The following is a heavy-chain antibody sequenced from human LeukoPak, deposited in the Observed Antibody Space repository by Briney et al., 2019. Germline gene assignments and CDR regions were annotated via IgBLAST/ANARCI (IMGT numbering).Heavy chain of an antibody. Sequence: GGSLRLSCAASGFTFDDYAMHWVRQAPGKGLEWVSGISWNSGSIGYADSVKGRFTISRDNSKNTLYLQMNSLRAEDTAVYYCARVLHRYCSGGSCYSSNLDYWAREPWSPSPQ. D-gene: IGHD2-15*01. J-gene: IGHJ4*02. CDR2: ISWNSGSI. CDR1: GFTFDDYA. CDR3: ARVLHRYCSGGSCYSSNLDY. V-gene: IGHV3-9*01.